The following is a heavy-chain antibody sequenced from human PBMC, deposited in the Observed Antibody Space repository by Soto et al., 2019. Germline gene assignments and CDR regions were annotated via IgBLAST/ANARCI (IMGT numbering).Heavy chain of an antibody. CDR1: GGTFSSYA. J-gene: IGHJ6*02. CDR2: IIPIFGTA. D-gene: IGHD2-15*01. CDR3: ARNLYCSGGSCYPADYYYGMDV. V-gene: IGHV1-69*13. Sequence: ASVKVSCKASGGTFSSYAISWVRQAPGQGLEWMGGIIPIFGTANYAQKFQGRVTITADESTSTAYMELSSLRSEDTAVYYCARNLYCSGGSCYPADYYYGMDVWGQGTTVTVSS.